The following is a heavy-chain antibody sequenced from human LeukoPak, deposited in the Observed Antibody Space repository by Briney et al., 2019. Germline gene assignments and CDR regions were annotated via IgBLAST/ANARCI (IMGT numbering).Heavy chain of an antibody. CDR1: GGTFSSYA. Sequence: SVKVSCKASGGTFSSYAISWVRRAPGQGFEWMGGIIPIFGTANYAQKFQGRVTITADESTSTAYMELSSLRSEDTAVYYCAVDSSGWSGPLDYWGQGTLVTVSS. J-gene: IGHJ4*02. V-gene: IGHV1-69*13. CDR2: IIPIFGTA. CDR3: AVDSSGWSGPLDY. D-gene: IGHD6-19*01.